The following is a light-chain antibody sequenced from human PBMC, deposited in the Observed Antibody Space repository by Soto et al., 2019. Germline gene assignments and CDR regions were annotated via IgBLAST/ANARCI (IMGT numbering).Light chain of an antibody. J-gene: IGKJ2*01. Sequence: DIQMTQSPSTLSASVGDRVTITCRASQSISSWLAWYQQKPGKAPKLLIYKASSLESGVPSRFSGSGSGTEFTLTISSLQPDDFATYYCQQYNSYSPYTFGQGNKLEIK. CDR1: QSISSW. V-gene: IGKV1-5*03. CDR2: KAS. CDR3: QQYNSYSPYT.